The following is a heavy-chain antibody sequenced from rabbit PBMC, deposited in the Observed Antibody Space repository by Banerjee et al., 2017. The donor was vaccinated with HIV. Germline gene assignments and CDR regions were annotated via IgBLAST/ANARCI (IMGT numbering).Heavy chain of an antibody. CDR2: IYAGSTDTT. D-gene: IGHD1-1*01. CDR1: GFSFSSGYD. Sequence: QSLEESGGGLVKPGASLTLTCKASGFSFSSGYDMCWVRQAPGKRLEWIGCIYAGSTDTTYYASWAKGRFTISKTSSTTVTLQMTSLTAADTATYFCARSTSGYDIGDLWGPGTLVTVS. V-gene: IGHV1S40*01. CDR3: ARSTSGYDIGDL. J-gene: IGHJ4*01.